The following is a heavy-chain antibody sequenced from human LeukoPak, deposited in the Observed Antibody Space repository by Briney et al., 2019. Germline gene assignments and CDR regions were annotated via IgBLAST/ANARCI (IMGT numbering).Heavy chain of an antibody. Sequence: PSETLSLTCTVSGGSISSSSYYWRWIRQPPGKGLEWIGSIYYSGSTYHNPSLKSRVTISVDTSKNQFSLKLSSVTAADTAVYYCARDLGAARRYFDYWGQGTLVTVSS. CDR3: ARDLGAARRYFDY. CDR2: IYYSGST. D-gene: IGHD6-6*01. V-gene: IGHV4-39*07. CDR1: GGSISSSSYY. J-gene: IGHJ4*02.